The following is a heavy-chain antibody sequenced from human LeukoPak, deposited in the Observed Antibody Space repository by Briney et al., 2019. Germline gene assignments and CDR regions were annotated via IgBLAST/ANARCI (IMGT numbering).Heavy chain of an antibody. Sequence: SQTLSLTCAISGDSVSSNSAAWNWIRQSPSRGLEWLGRTYYRSKWYNDYAVSVKSRITINPDTSKNQFSLQQNSVTPEDTAVYYCARDLIGGRNYYYYYGMDVWGQGTTVTVSS. D-gene: IGHD2/OR15-2a*01. J-gene: IGHJ6*02. V-gene: IGHV6-1*01. CDR3: ARDLIGGRNYYYYYGMDV. CDR2: TYYRSKWYN. CDR1: GDSVSSNSAA.